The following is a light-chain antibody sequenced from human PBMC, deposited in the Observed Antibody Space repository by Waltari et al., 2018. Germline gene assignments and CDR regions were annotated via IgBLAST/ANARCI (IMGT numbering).Light chain of an antibody. CDR2: DVS. J-gene: IGLJ1*01. CDR3: GSYTSSTTLA. Sequence: QSALTQPASVSGSPGQSLTISCPGTSSDVGGYDYVAWYQQPPGKAPNLILYDVSNRPLEVSHRFSGSKSGNTASLTISGLQADDEAEYYCGSYTSSTTLAFGTGTKVTVL. V-gene: IGLV2-14*03. CDR1: SSDVGGYDY.